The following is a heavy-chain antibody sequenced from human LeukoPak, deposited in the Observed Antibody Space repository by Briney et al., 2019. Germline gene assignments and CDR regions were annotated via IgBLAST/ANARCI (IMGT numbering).Heavy chain of an antibody. CDR2: INHSGST. CDR3: ARTREYYYGMDV. V-gene: IGHV4-34*01. Sequence: KSSETLSLTCAVYGGSFSGYYWSWIRQPPGKGLEWIGEINHSGSTNYNPSLKSRVTISVDTSKNQFSPKLSSVTAADTAVYYCARTREYYYGMDVWGKGTTVTVSS. J-gene: IGHJ6*04. CDR1: GGSFSGYY.